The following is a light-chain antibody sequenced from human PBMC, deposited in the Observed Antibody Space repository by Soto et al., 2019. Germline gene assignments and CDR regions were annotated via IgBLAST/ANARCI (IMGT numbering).Light chain of an antibody. CDR1: QSVSSN. CDR2: DTS. J-gene: IGKJ1*01. Sequence: EIVMSQSPATLSVSPGERATLSCRASQSVSSNLAWYQQKPGQPPRLLIYDTSNRATGIPARFSGSGSGTEFTLTISSLQSEDFAVYYCQQYNNWPRTFGQGTKVDIK. V-gene: IGKV3D-15*01. CDR3: QQYNNWPRT.